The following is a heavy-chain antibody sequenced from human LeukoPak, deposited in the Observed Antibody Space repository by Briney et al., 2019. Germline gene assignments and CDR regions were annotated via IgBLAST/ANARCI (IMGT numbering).Heavy chain of an antibody. CDR2: TYYRSTWYN. CDR3: ARRLTQYNCFDP. CDR1: GDSVSSNSVT. V-gene: IGHV6-1*01. J-gene: IGHJ5*02. D-gene: IGHD2-21*02. Sequence: SQTLSLTCAISGDSVSSNSVTWNWIRQSPSRGLEWLGRTYYRSTWYNDYAVSVRGRITVNPDTSKNQFSLHLNSATPEDTAVYYCARRLTQYNCFDPWGQGILVTVSS.